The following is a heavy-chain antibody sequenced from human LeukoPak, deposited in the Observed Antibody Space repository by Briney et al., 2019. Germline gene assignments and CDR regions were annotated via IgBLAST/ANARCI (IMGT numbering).Heavy chain of an antibody. CDR2: IYYSGTT. CDR1: GGSISSYY. J-gene: IGHJ6*03. CDR3: ARVTWGGYYYYMDV. Sequence: KSSETLSLTCTVSGGSISSYYWGWIRQPPGKGLEWIGYIYYSGTTNYNPSLETRVTISVDTSKNQFSLRLSSVTAADTAVYYCARVTWGGYYYYMDVWGKGTTVTVSS. V-gene: IGHV4-59*01. D-gene: IGHD3-16*01.